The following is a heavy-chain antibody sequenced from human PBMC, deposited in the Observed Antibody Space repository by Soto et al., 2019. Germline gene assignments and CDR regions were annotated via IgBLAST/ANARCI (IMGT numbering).Heavy chain of an antibody. CDR1: GCSISSYY. CDR2: IYYSGSP. Sequence: PSETLSLTCTVSGCSISSYYWSWIRQPPGKGLEWIGYIYYSGSPNYNPSLKSRVTISVDTSKNQFSLKLGSVTAADTAVYYCARGSGGFDYWGQGTLVTVSS. D-gene: IGHD3-16*01. V-gene: IGHV4-59*01. CDR3: ARGSGGFDY. J-gene: IGHJ4*02.